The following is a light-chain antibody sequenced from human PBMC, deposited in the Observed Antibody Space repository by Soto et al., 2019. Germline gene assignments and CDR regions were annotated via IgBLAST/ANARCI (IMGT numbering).Light chain of an antibody. CDR2: EDN. CDR3: QSYDATNQV. Sequence: NFMLTQPHSVSESPGKTVIISCTRSSGSIASNYVQWYQQRPGSSPTTVIYEDNQRPSRVPDRFSGSIDSSSNSASLTISGRETEDGADYYCQSYDATNQVFGGGTKLTVL. CDR1: SGSIASNY. V-gene: IGLV6-57*01. J-gene: IGLJ3*02.